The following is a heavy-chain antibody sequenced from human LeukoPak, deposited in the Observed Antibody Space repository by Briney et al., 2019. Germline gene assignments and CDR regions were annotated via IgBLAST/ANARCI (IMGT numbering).Heavy chain of an antibody. CDR3: ARAIAVAGTVFDY. CDR2: IYHSGST. J-gene: IGHJ4*02. D-gene: IGHD6-19*01. CDR1: GGSISSGGYS. V-gene: IGHV4-30-2*01. Sequence: PSQTLSLTCAVSGGSISSGGYSWSWIRQPPGKGLEWIGYIYHSGSTYYNPSLKSRVTISVDRSKNQFSLKLSSVTAADTAVYYCARAIAVAGTVFDYWGQGTLVTVSS.